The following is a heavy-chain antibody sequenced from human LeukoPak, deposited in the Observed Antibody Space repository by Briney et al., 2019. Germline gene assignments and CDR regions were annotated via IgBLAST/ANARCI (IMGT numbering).Heavy chain of an antibody. D-gene: IGHD3-16*01. J-gene: IGHJ2*01. V-gene: IGHV3-7*03. CDR2: IKEDESEK. CDR1: GFTFRSYW. Sequence: GGSLRLSCGASGFTFRSYWMSWVRQAPGKGLEWVANIKEDESEKYYVDSVKGRFTISRDNTKNSLYLQMNSLRAEDTAVYYCARDLGDWYFDLWGRGTLVTVSS. CDR3: ARDLGDWYFDL.